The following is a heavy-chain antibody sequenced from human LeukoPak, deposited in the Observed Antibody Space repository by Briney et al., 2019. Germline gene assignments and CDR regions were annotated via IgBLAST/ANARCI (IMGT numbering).Heavy chain of an antibody. V-gene: IGHV4-34*01. CDR1: GGSFSGYY. CDR2: INHSGST. Sequence: PSETMSLTCAVSGGSFSGYYWSWIRQPPGKGLEWIGEINHSGSTNYNPSLKSRVTISVDTPKTQFSLKLSSVTAADTAVYYCARFTVARGPFDYWGQGTLVTVSS. CDR3: ARFTVARGPFDY. D-gene: IGHD2-21*01. J-gene: IGHJ4*02.